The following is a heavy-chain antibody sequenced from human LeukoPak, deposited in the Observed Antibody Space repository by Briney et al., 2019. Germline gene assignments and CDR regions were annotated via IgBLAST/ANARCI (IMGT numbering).Heavy chain of an antibody. CDR1: GYTFSSYN. CDR2: VTTSSNYI. V-gene: IGHV3-21*01. J-gene: IGHJ4*02. Sequence: PGGSLRLSCAASGYTFSSYNMNWVRQAPGRGLEWVSSVTTSSNYIYYADSVKGRFTSSRDNAKNSLYLQMNSLRAEDTAVYYCARVHSSGQLETFDYWGQGTLVTVSS. CDR3: ARVHSSGQLETFDY. D-gene: IGHD6-19*01.